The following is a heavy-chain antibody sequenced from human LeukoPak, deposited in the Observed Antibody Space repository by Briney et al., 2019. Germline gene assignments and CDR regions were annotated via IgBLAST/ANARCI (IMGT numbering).Heavy chain of an antibody. D-gene: IGHD2-2*01. CDR3: ARNPHIVVVPAASLDYYYYGMDV. V-gene: IGHV3-30*04. CDR1: GFTFSSYA. CDR2: ISYDGSNK. Sequence: PGRSLRLSCAASGFTFSSYAMHWVRQAPGKGLEWVAVISYDGSNKYYADSVKGRFTISRDNSKNTLYLQMNSLRAEDTAVYYCARNPHIVVVPAASLDYYYYGMDVWGQGTTVTVSS. J-gene: IGHJ6*02.